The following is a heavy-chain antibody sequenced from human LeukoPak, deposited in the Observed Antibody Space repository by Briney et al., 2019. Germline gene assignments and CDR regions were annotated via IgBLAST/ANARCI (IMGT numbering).Heavy chain of an antibody. V-gene: IGHV3-9*01. CDR2: ISWNSGSI. D-gene: IGHD6-19*01. CDR3: AKDLSSGWYGDAFDI. J-gene: IGHJ3*02. Sequence: GGSLRLSCAASGFTFGDYAMHWVRQAPGKGLEWVSGISWNSGSIGYADSVKGRFTISRDNAKNSLYLQMNSLRAGDTALYYCAKDLSSGWYGDAFDIWGQGTMVTVSS. CDR1: GFTFGDYA.